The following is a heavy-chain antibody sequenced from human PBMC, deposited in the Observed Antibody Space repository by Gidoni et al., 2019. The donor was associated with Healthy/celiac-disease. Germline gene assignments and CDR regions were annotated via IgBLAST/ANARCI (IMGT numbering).Heavy chain of an antibody. CDR2: IYHSGST. CDR3: ARAGKIFGVVAFDY. CDR1: GGSISSGGYS. Sequence: QLQLQESGSGLVKPSQTLSLTCAVSGGSISSGGYSWSWIRQPPGKGLEWIVYIYHSGSTYYNPSLKSRVTISVDRSKNQFSLKLSSVTAADTAVYYCARAGKIFGVVAFDYWGQGTLVTVSS. D-gene: IGHD3-3*01. J-gene: IGHJ4*02. V-gene: IGHV4-30-2*01.